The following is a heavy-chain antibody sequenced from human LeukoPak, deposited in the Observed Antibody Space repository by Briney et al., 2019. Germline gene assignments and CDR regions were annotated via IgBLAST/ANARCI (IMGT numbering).Heavy chain of an antibody. V-gene: IGHV4-38-2*02. CDR2: IYHGGST. J-gene: IGHJ4*02. CDR1: GYSISSGYY. Sequence: SETLSLTCTVSGYSISSGYYWGWIRQPPGKGLEWIGSIYHGGSTYYNPSLKSRVTISLDTSKNQFSLKLSSVTAADTAVYYCARDRRGSYPYYFDYWGQGTLVTVSS. D-gene: IGHD1-26*01. CDR3: ARDRRGSYPYYFDY.